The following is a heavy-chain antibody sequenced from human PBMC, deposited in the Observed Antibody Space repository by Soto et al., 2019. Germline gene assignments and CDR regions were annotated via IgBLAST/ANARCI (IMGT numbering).Heavy chain of an antibody. CDR2: ISYDGSNK. CDR3: AKDRKNEVVAAPFDY. J-gene: IGHJ4*02. D-gene: IGHD2-15*01. CDR1: GFTFSSYG. Sequence: QVQLVESGGGVVQPGRSLRLSCAASGFTFSSYGMHWVRQAPGKGLEWVAVISYDGSNKYYADSVKGRFTISRDNSKNTLYLQKNSLRAEDTAVYYCAKDRKNEVVAAPFDYCGQGTLVTVSS. V-gene: IGHV3-30*18.